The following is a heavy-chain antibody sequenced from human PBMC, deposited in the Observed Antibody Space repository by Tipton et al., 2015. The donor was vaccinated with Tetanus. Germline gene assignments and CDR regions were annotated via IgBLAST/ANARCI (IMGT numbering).Heavy chain of an antibody. J-gene: IGHJ4*02. D-gene: IGHD6-13*01. CDR3: AKAIAGMLPTD. CDR1: GYSFTSYW. CDR2: IYPDDSDT. Sequence: QLVQSGAEVKKPGESLKISCKASGYSFTSYWIGWVRQMPGKGLEWIGIIYPDDSDTRYRPSFQGQVTISADKSISTAYLQWSSLKASDTGMSYCAKAIAGMLPTDWGQGTLVTVSS. V-gene: IGHV5-51*01.